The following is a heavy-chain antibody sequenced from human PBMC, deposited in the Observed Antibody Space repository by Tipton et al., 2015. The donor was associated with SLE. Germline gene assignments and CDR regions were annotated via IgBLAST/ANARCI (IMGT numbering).Heavy chain of an antibody. J-gene: IGHJ3*02. Sequence: SLRLSCAASGFTFNRFLMKWIRQAPGKGLEWVSAIGGSGGDTYYADSVKGRFTVSRDNSKNTLYLQMNSLRAEDTAVYYCARESSGWYLDAFDIWGQGTMVTVSS. CDR1: GFTFNRFL. CDR3: ARESSGWYLDAFDI. V-gene: IGHV3-23*01. D-gene: IGHD6-19*01. CDR2: IGGSGGDT.